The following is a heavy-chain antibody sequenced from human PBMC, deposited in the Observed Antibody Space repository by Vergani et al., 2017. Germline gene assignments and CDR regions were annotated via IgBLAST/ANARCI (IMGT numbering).Heavy chain of an antibody. Sequence: DVHLAESGGGFFQPGGSLRLSCSASGFSFNSYWMHWVRQVPGKGLLWVSRIKSDGSITAYADSVKGRFTISRDNAKNSLYLQMNSLRAEDTAVYYCARGDYYGSGSYFRCFDPWGQGTLVTVSS. CDR3: ARGDYYGSGSYFRCFDP. CDR2: IKSDGSIT. D-gene: IGHD3-10*01. CDR1: GFSFNSYW. V-gene: IGHV3-74*03. J-gene: IGHJ5*02.